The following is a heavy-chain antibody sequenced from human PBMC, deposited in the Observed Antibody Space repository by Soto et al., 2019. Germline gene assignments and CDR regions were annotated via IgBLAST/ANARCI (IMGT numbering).Heavy chain of an antibody. CDR2: IYYSGTT. J-gene: IGHJ4*02. CDR1: GYSISSSNW. CDR3: ATMGTPATGLYFFDY. V-gene: IGHV4-28*01. Sequence: PSETLSLTCAVSGYSISSSNWWGWIRQPPGKGLEWIGYIYYSGTTYYNPSLKSRVTMSVDTSKSQFSLKLTFVTAADTAVYYCATMGTPATGLYFFDYWGQGSLVTVSS. D-gene: IGHD2-15*01.